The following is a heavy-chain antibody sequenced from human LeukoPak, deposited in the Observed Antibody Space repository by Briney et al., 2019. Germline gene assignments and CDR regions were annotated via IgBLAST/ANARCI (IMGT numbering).Heavy chain of an antibody. CDR2: IIPIFGTA. CDR1: GGTFSSYA. CDR3: ARDPYYYGSGSNNWFDP. Sequence: GASVKVSCKASGGTFSSYAISWVRQAPGQGLEWMGGIIPIFGTANYAQKFQGRVTITADKSTSTAYMELSSLRSEDTAVYYCARDPYYYGSGSNNWFDPWGQGTLVTVSS. V-gene: IGHV1-69*06. J-gene: IGHJ5*02. D-gene: IGHD3-10*01.